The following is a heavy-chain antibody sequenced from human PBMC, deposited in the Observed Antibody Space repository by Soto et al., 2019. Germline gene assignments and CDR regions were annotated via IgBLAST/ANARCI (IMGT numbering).Heavy chain of an antibody. D-gene: IGHD3-10*01. CDR3: ARRGYYFGSGSFFDS. J-gene: IGHJ4*02. Sequence: QVQLQESGPGLVKPSGTLSLTCAVSGSTLYSTHWWSWVRQPPGKGLEWIGEIYHSGNTNYNPSLKSRVTVSIDTSKNQFSLNLTSVTAADTAVYYCARRGYYFGSGSFFDSWGQGTLVTVSS. CDR1: GSTLYSTHW. V-gene: IGHV4-4*02. CDR2: IYHSGNT.